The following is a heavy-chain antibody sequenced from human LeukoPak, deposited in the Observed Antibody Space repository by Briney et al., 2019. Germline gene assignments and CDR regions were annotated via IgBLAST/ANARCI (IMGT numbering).Heavy chain of an antibody. V-gene: IGHV3-30*02. D-gene: IGHD3-10*01. J-gene: IGHJ2*01. CDR2: IRSDGSTK. CDR1: GFTFNNYG. Sequence: GGSLRLSCAASGFTFNNYGLHWVRQAPGKGLEWVAFIRSDGSTKYYADSVKGRFTNSRDNSKNTLYLQMNSLRAEDTAVYYCAREWFGESNWYFDLWGRGXLVTVSS. CDR3: AREWFGESNWYFDL.